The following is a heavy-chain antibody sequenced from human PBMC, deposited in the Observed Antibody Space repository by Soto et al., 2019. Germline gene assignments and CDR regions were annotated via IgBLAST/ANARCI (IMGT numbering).Heavy chain of an antibody. Sequence: SETLSLTCTVSGGSISSGDYYWSWIRQPPGKGLEWIGYIYYSGSTYYNPSLKSRVTISVDTSKNQFSLKLSSVTAADTAVYYCARGGVVVPAAISVLGSDPWGQGTLVTVSS. CDR2: IYYSGST. J-gene: IGHJ5*02. V-gene: IGHV4-30-4*01. CDR1: GGSISSGDYY. CDR3: ARGGVVVPAAISVLGSDP. D-gene: IGHD2-2*01.